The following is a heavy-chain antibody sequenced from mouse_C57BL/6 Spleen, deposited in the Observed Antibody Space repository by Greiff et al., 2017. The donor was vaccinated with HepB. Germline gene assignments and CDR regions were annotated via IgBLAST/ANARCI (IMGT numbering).Heavy chain of an antibody. J-gene: IGHJ2*01. CDR1: GYSFTDYN. CDR2: INPNYGTT. D-gene: IGHD2-4*01. Sequence: VHVKQSGPELVKPGASVKISCKASGYSFTDYNMNWVKQSNGKSLEWIGVINPNYGTTSYNQKFKGKATLTVDQSSSTAYMQLNSLTSEDSAVYYCARVRDYDDYFDYWGQGTTLTVSS. CDR3: ARVRDYDDYFDY. V-gene: IGHV1-39*01.